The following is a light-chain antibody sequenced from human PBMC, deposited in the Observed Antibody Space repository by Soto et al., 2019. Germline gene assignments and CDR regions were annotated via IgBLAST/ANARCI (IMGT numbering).Light chain of an antibody. J-gene: IGKJ4*01. V-gene: IGKV1-33*01. Sequence: DVQMTQSPSSLSASVGDRVTITCKANQSIANFLNWFQHKPGEAPKLLISDASHLELGVPSRFSGSRSGTDFVLDISNLQSEDVATYFCQQYEDLPLTGGGGTKVDI. CDR3: QQYEDLPLT. CDR1: QSIANF. CDR2: DAS.